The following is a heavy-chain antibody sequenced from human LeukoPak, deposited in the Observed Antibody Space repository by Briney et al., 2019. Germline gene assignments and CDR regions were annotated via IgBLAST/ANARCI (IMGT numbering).Heavy chain of an antibody. CDR2: IYSGGST. J-gene: IGHJ4*02. V-gene: IGHV3-66*01. Sequence: PGGSLRLSCAASGFTVSSNYMSWVRQAPGKGLEWVSVIYSGGSTYYADSVKGRFTISRDNAKNSLYLQMNSLRAEDTAVYYCARESRYYGSAFDYWGQGTLVTVSS. CDR3: ARESRYYGSAFDY. D-gene: IGHD3-10*01. CDR1: GFTVSSNY.